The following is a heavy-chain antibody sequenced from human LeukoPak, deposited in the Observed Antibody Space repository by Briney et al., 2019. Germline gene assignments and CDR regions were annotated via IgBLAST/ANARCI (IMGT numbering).Heavy chain of an antibody. Sequence: GGSLRLSCAASGFAFSTYSMNWVRQAPGKGLEWISYISGGSSTMHYADSVRGRFTISRDNAKSSLYLQMNSLRDEDTAVYYCGRDGGHSDSSGYYYYYAFDIWGQGTLVTVSS. J-gene: IGHJ3*02. D-gene: IGHD3-22*01. CDR1: GFAFSTYS. CDR2: ISGGSSTM. CDR3: GRDGGHSDSSGYYYYYAFDI. V-gene: IGHV3-48*02.